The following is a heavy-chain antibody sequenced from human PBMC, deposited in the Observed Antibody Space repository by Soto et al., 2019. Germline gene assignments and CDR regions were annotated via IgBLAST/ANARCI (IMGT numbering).Heavy chain of an antibody. CDR1: GFTFSSYA. CDR3: AKSPISYGDRFAY. J-gene: IGHJ4*02. Sequence: EVQLLESGGGLVQPGGSLRLSCAASGFTFSSYAMSWVRQAPGKGLEWVSAISGSGGDTYYADSVKGRFTISRDNSKNTRYLQMNRLRAEDMAVYYCAKSPISYGDRFAYWGQGTLVTVSS. CDR2: ISGSGGDT. V-gene: IGHV3-23*01. D-gene: IGHD4-17*01.